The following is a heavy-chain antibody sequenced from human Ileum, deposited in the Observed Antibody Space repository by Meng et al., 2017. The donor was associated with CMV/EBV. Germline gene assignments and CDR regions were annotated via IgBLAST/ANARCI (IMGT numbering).Heavy chain of an antibody. CDR2: IKQDGSAK. CDR3: ARDRGAEAGIDK. D-gene: IGHD6-13*01. Sequence: SCEASGFVSGSYWMSWVRQAPGKGLEWVAIIKQDGSAKYYVDSVKGRFTISRENAKNSLFLQMNSLTVEDTAVYYCARDRGAEAGIDKWGQGTLVTVSS. CDR1: GFVSGSYW. J-gene: IGHJ4*02. V-gene: IGHV3-7*01.